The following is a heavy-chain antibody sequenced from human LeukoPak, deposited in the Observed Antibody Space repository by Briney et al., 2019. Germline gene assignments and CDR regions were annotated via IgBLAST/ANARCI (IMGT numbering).Heavy chain of an antibody. V-gene: IGHV4-34*01. Sequence: SETLSLTCAVYGGSFSGYYWSWIRQPPGKGLERIGEINHSGSTNYNPSLKSRVTISVDTSKNQFSLKLSSVTAADTAVYYCARGIGFGDFDLWGRGTLVTVSS. CDR1: GGSFSGYY. CDR3: ARGIGFGDFDL. J-gene: IGHJ2*01. CDR2: INHSGST. D-gene: IGHD3-16*01.